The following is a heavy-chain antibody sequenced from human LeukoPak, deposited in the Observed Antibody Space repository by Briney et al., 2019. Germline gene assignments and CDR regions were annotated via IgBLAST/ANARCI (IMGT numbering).Heavy chain of an antibody. CDR2: MNGEGTTI. CDR1: GLTFRTTW. Sequence: GGSLRLSCATSGLTFRTTWMHWVRQAPGKGLMWVSRMNGEGTTIDYADSVKGRFTVSRDYARNTLFLQMNNLRTEDTALYFCATARNFRFEYWGQGSLVIVSA. CDR3: ATARNFRFEY. V-gene: IGHV3-74*01. J-gene: IGHJ4*02. D-gene: IGHD1-7*01.